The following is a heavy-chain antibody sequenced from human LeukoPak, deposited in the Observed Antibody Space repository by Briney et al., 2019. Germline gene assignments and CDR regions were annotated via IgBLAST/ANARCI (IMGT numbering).Heavy chain of an antibody. Sequence: SETLSLTCTVSGGSISSGGYYWSWIRQPPGKGLEWIGYIYHSGSTYYNPSLKSRVTISVDRSKNQFSLKLSSVTAADTAVYYCARVYSGATVVTRHFDYWGQGTLVTVSS. J-gene: IGHJ4*02. V-gene: IGHV4-30-2*01. CDR2: IYHSGST. CDR3: ARVYSGATVVTRHFDY. CDR1: GGSISSGGYY. D-gene: IGHD4-23*01.